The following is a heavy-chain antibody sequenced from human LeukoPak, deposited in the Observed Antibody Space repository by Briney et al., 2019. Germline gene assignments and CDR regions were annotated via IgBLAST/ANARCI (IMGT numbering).Heavy chain of an antibody. CDR1: GFTFSSYG. Sequence: GGSLRLSCTASGFTFSSYGMHWVRQAPGKGLEWVAFIRYDGSNKYYADSVKGRFTISRDNSKNTLYLQMNSLRAEDTAVFYCASEVYSSGWSVDSWGQGALVTASP. V-gene: IGHV3-30*02. CDR2: IRYDGSNK. D-gene: IGHD6-19*01. CDR3: ASEVYSSGWSVDS. J-gene: IGHJ4*02.